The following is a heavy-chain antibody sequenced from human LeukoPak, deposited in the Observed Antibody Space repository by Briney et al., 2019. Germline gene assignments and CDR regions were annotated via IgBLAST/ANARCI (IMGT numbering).Heavy chain of an antibody. CDR2: INPNSGGT. CDR1: GYTFTGHY. Sequence: ASVKVSCKASGYTFTGHYMHWVRQAPGQGLEWMGWINPNSGGTNYAQKLQGRVTMTRDTSISTAYMELSRLRSDDTAVYYCARDRRARGYSYGYIGDWFDPWGQGTLVTVSS. J-gene: IGHJ5*02. CDR3: ARDRRARGYSYGYIGDWFDP. V-gene: IGHV1-2*02. D-gene: IGHD5-18*01.